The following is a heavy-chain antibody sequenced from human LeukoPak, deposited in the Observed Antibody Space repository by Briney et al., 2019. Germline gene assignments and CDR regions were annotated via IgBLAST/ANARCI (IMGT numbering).Heavy chain of an antibody. D-gene: IGHD1-26*01. CDR3: ADGELVFRLTFDI. CDR1: GLTFSTYA. V-gene: IGHV3-23*01. CDR2: ICGNGGST. J-gene: IGHJ3*02. Sequence: PGGSLRLSCAASGLTFSTYAMRWVRQAPGKGLEWVSTICGNGGSTYYADSVKGRFTISRDNSKSTLYVQKNRLRGEDTAVYFCADGELVFRLTFDIWGTGKMVTVSS.